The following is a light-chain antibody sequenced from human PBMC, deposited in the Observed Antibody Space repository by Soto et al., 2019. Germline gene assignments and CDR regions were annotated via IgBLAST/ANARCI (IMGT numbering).Light chain of an antibody. CDR3: NSYTTSSTLV. V-gene: IGLV2-14*03. J-gene: IGLJ1*01. CDR2: DVS. CDR1: SSDVGSYKY. Sequence: QSALTQPASVSGSPGQSITISCTGTSSDVGSYKYVSWYQQHPGKAPKLMIYDVSNRPSGVSNRFSGSKSGNTASLTISGLRAEDEADYYCNSYTTSSTLVFGTGTKLTV.